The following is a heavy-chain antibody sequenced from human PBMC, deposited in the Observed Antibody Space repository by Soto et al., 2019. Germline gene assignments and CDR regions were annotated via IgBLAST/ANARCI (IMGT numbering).Heavy chain of an antibody. CDR3: ARNPRRVPRYWYFDL. CDR1: GYTFTNYV. V-gene: IGHV1-18*01. J-gene: IGHJ2*01. CDR2: ISAYNGNT. Sequence: ASVKVSCKVSGYTFTNYVISWVRQAPGQGLEWMGWISAYNGNTNYAQKLQGRVTMTTDTSTSTAYMELRSLRSDDTAVYYCARNPRRVPRYWYFDLWGRAKLVT.